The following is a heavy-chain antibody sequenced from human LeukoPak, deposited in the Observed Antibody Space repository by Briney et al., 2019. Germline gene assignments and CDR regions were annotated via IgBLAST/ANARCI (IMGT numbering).Heavy chain of an antibody. CDR2: IYHSGST. Sequence: SETLSLTCTVSGYSISSGYYWGWIRQPPGKGLEWIGSIYHSGSTYYNPSLKNRVTISVDTSKNQFSLKLTSVTAADTAVYYCARSRGGYGDYGNWFDPWGQGTLVTVSS. D-gene: IGHD4-17*01. CDR1: GYSISSGYY. CDR3: ARSRGGYGDYGNWFDP. V-gene: IGHV4-38-2*02. J-gene: IGHJ5*02.